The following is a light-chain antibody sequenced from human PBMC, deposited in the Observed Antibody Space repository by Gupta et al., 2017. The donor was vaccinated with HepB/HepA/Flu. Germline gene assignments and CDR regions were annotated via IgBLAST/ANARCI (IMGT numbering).Light chain of an antibody. J-gene: IGKJ4*01. CDR2: DAS. V-gene: IGKV3-11*01. CDR3: QQRSNSNT. CDR1: QSVSSY. Sequence: EIVLTQSPATLSLSPGERATLSCRASQSVSSYLAWYQQKPGQAPRLLIYDASNSANGTPDRFSGSGSGTDFTLTSSRREHEDFAVYYLQQRSNSNTFGRGTKVEIK.